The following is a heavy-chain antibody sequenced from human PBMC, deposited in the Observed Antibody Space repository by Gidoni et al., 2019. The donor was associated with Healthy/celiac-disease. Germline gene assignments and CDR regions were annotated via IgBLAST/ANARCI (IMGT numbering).Heavy chain of an antibody. Sequence: EVQLVESGGGLVKPGGSLRLSCAASGFTFSNAWMSWVRQAPGKGLEWVGRIKSKTDGGTTDYAAPVKGRFTISRDDSKNTLYLQMNSLKTEDTAVYYCTTLIHYYDSSGYYYVGDYWGQGTLVTVSS. J-gene: IGHJ4*02. CDR2: IKSKTDGGTT. V-gene: IGHV3-15*01. D-gene: IGHD3-22*01. CDR3: TTLIHYYDSSGYYYVGDY. CDR1: GFTFSNAW.